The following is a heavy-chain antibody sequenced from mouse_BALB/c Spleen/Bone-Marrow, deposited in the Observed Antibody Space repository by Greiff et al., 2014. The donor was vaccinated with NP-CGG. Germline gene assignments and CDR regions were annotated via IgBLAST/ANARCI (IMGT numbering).Heavy chain of an antibody. CDR3: ARRYGNYYFDY. V-gene: IGHV1-14*01. J-gene: IGHJ2*01. CDR1: GYTFTSYV. CDR2: IHPYNDGT. Sequence: LEESGPELVKPGASVKMSCKASGYTFTSYVMHWVKQKPGQGLEWIGYIHPYNDGTKYNEKFKGKATLTSDKSSSTAYMELSSLTSKDSAVYYCARRYGNYYFDYWGQGTTLTVSS. D-gene: IGHD2-10*02.